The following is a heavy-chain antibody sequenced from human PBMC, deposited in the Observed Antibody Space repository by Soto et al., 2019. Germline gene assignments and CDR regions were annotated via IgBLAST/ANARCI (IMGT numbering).Heavy chain of an antibody. V-gene: IGHV4-59*01. J-gene: IGHJ4*02. CDR2: IYNGEST. CDR1: GASISNYY. D-gene: IGHD6-19*01. CDR3: AQTTGWPGFDY. Sequence: QLQESGPGLVKPSETMSLTCTASGASISNYYWNWIRQPPGKGLEWIGHIYNGESTNYNPSLKSRVTISVDTSKNQFSLKLGSVTAADTAVYYCAQTTGWPGFDYWGQGILVTVSS.